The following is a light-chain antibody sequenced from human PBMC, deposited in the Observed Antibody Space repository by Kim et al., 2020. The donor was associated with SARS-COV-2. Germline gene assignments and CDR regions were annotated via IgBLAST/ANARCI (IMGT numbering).Light chain of an antibody. CDR1: SGSIASNY. CDR2: EDN. Sequence: KTVTSSCTRSSGSIASNYVQWYQQRPGSAPTTVIYEDNQRPSGVPDRFSGSIDSSSNSASLTISRLKTEDEADYYCQSYDSSNHGVFGGGTQLTVL. V-gene: IGLV6-57*03. CDR3: QSYDSSNHGV. J-gene: IGLJ3*02.